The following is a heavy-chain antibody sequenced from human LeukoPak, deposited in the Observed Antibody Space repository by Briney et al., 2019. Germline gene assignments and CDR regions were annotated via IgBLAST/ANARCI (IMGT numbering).Heavy chain of an antibody. D-gene: IGHD2-15*01. V-gene: IGHV4-61*01. Sequence: SETLSLTCTVSGGSVSSGSYYWSWIRQPPGKGLEWIGYIYYSGSTNYNPSLKSRVTISVDTSKNQFSLKLSSVTAADTAVYYCARDVVDGDAFDIWGQGTMVTVPS. CDR3: ARDVVDGDAFDI. CDR1: GGSVSSGSYY. J-gene: IGHJ3*02. CDR2: IYYSGST.